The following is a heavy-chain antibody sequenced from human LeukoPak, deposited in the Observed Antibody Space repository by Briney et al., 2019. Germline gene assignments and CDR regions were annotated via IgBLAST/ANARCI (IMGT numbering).Heavy chain of an antibody. CDR1: GGSISSYY. CDR2: IYYSGTT. J-gene: IGHJ4*02. Sequence: SETLSLTCTVSGGSISSYYWSWIRQPPGKGLEWIGYIYYSGTTNYNPSLKSRVTISVDTSKNQFSLKLSSVTAADTAVYYCARDLEMATAHFDYWGQGTLVTVSS. V-gene: IGHV4-59*12. D-gene: IGHD5-24*01. CDR3: ARDLEMATAHFDY.